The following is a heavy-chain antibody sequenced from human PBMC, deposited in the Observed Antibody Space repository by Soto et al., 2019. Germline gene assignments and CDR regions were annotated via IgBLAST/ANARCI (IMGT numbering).Heavy chain of an antibody. CDR1: GYSFTSYW. Sequence: GESLKISCKGSGYSFTSYWISWVRQMPGKGLEWMGRIDPSDSYTNYSPSFQGHVTISADKSISTAYLQWSSLKASDTAMYYCASNLYSSSGNYYYRMDVWGQGTTVTVSS. J-gene: IGHJ6*02. CDR3: ASNLYSSSGNYYYRMDV. D-gene: IGHD6-6*01. CDR2: IDPSDSYT. V-gene: IGHV5-10-1*01.